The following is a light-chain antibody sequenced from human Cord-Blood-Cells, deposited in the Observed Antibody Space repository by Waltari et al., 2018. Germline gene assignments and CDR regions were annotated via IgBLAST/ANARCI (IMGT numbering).Light chain of an antibody. V-gene: IGLV2-11*01. CDR2: DVS. J-gene: IGLJ2*01. Sequence: QSALTQPRSVSGSPGQSVTISCTGTSSDVGGYNYVSWYQQHPGKAPKLVIYDVSKRSSGVPDRFSGSKSGNTASLTISGLQAEDEADYYCCSYAGSYTLVFGGGTKLTVL. CDR1: SSDVGGYNY. CDR3: CSYAGSYTLV.